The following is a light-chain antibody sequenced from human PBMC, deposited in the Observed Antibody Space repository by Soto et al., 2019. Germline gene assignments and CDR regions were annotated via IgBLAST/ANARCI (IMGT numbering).Light chain of an antibody. J-gene: IGKJ1*01. Sequence: EIVMTQSPAILSVSPGERATLSCRASQSISSSLGWYQQKPGQAPRLLIYGASTRATGIPARSSGSGSGTELTLTISSLQCEDFAVYYCDHHDNWRTWTFGQGTRVEIK. V-gene: IGKV3-15*01. CDR3: DHHDNWRTWT. CDR1: QSISSS. CDR2: GAS.